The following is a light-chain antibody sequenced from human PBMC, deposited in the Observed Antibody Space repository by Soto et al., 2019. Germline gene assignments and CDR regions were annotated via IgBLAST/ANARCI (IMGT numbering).Light chain of an antibody. CDR2: GAS. V-gene: IGKV3-20*01. CDR1: QSVSSSY. CDR3: QQYGSSHT. Sequence: EIVLTQSPGTLSLSPGERATLSCRASQSVSSSYLAWYQQKPGQAPRLLIYGASCRATGIPDRFSGSGSGTDFTLTISRLEPEDFAVYYCQQYGSSHTFGQGTKLEIK. J-gene: IGKJ2*01.